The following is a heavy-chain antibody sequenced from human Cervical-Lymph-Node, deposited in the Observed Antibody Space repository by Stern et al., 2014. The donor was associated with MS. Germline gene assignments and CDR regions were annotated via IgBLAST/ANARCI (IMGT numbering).Heavy chain of an antibody. J-gene: IGHJ4*02. D-gene: IGHD2-21*01. V-gene: IGHV1-69*01. CDR2: ITLIFDAT. CDR1: GGTFSNYA. CDR3: ARGDSEAPIYYFDY. Sequence: VQLVESGAEVKKPGSSVKVSCKTSGGTFSNYAISWVRQAPGQGLEWMGGITLIFDATNYAQKFQGRITITADESTRTAYMELSSLRSDDTAMYYCARGDSEAPIYYFDYWGQGTLVTVYS.